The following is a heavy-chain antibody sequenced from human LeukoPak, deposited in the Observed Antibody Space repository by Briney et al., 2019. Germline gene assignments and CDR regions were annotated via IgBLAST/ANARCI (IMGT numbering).Heavy chain of an antibody. Sequence: KPGGSLRLSCAASGFTFSSYSMNWVRQAPGKGLEWVSSISSSSSYIYYADSVKGRFTISRDNAKNSLYLQMNSLRAEDTAVYYCARQTVTRNYYYMDVWGKGTTVTVSS. CDR3: ARQTVTRNYYYMDV. CDR2: ISSSSSYI. D-gene: IGHD4-17*01. V-gene: IGHV3-21*01. J-gene: IGHJ6*03. CDR1: GFTFSSYS.